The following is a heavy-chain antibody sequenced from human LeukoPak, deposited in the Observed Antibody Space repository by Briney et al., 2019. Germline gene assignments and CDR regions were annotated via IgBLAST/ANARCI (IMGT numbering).Heavy chain of an antibody. CDR2: IYSGGST. CDR3: ARDPGQLAYFDY. CDR1: GLTVRSNY. J-gene: IGHJ4*02. D-gene: IGHD2-2*01. V-gene: IGHV3-66*01. Sequence: GGSLRLSCAASGLTVRSNYMNWVRQAPGKGLEWVSVIYSGGSTYYADSVKGRFTISRDIAKNTLYLQMNSLRAEDTAMYYCARDPGQLAYFDYWGQGTLVTVSS.